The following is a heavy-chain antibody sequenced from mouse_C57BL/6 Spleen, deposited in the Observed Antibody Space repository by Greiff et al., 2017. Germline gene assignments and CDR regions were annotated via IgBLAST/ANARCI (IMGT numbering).Heavy chain of an antibody. D-gene: IGHD4-1*01. J-gene: IGHJ4*01. CDR1: GFTFSSYA. Sequence: EVKVVESGEGLVKPGGSLKLSCAASGFTFSSYAMSWVRQTPETRLEWVAYISSGGDYIYYADTVKGRFTISRDNARNTLYLQMSSLKSEDTAMYYCTREGNWDAMDYWGQGTSVTVSS. CDR2: ISSGGDYI. V-gene: IGHV5-9-1*02. CDR3: TREGNWDAMDY.